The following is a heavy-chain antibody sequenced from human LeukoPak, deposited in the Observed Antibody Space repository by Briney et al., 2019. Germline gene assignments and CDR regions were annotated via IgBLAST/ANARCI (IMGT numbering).Heavy chain of an antibody. Sequence: ASVKVSCKASGYTFTSCGISWVRQAPGQGLEWMGWISAYNGNTNYAQKLQGRVTMTTDTSTSTAYMELRSLRSDDTAVYYCARVDWGGVPPLKYCGGDCSRGGFFDYWGQGTLVTVSS. CDR1: GYTFTSCG. D-gene: IGHD2-21*01. J-gene: IGHJ4*02. V-gene: IGHV1-18*01. CDR3: ARVDWGGVPPLKYCGGDCSRGGFFDY. CDR2: ISAYNGNT.